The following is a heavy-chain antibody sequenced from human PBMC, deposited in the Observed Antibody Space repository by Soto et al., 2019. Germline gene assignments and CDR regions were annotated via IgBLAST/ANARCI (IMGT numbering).Heavy chain of an antibody. J-gene: IGHJ5*02. V-gene: IGHV4-31*03. D-gene: IGHD2-2*01. CDR3: ATDLRGTRNNWFDP. CDR1: GGSISSGGYY. CDR2: IYYSGST. Sequence: QVQLQESGPGLVKPSQTLSLTCTVSGGSISSGGYYWSWIRQHPGKGLEWIGYIYYSGSTYYNPSLTSRVIISVDTSKNQFSLKLSSVTAADTAVYYCATDLRGTRNNWFDPWGQGTLVTVSS.